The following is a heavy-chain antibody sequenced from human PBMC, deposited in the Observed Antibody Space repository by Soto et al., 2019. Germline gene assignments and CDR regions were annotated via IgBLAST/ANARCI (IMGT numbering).Heavy chain of an antibody. CDR1: GFTLRNYC. Sequence: GGSLRRSCAASGFTLRNYCMTWVRQAPGKGLEWVANIIKDGSEKSYVDSVKGRFTISRDNAKNSLYLEMNSLRVEDTAVYYCARDWGGLGYWGQGTLVTVSS. D-gene: IGHD3-10*01. V-gene: IGHV3-7*03. CDR3: ARDWGGLGY. J-gene: IGHJ4*02. CDR2: IIKDGSEK.